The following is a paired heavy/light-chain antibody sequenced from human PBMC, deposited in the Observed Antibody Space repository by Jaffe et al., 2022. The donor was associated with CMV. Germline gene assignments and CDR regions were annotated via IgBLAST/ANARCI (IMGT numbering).Light chain of an antibody. CDR3: NSRDSSGNFVV. Sequence: SDLTQDPAVSVTLGQTVTITCQGDSLRSYYASWYQQKAGQAPVVVIYGKDNRPSGIPDRFSASSSGNTASLTISGAQADDEADYYCNSRDSSGNFVVFGGGTKVTVL. V-gene: IGLV3-19*01. J-gene: IGLJ2*01. CDR1: SLRSYY. CDR2: GKD.
Heavy chain of an antibody. D-gene: IGHD6-13*01. CDR1: GGSVTTTPYY. Sequence: QVQLQESGPGLVKPSETLSLTCTVSGGSVTTTPYYWSWIRQPPGKGLEHIGYVSNSGSTSYNPSLKSRVTMSADTSKNQFSLKLNSVTAADTAVYYCARLFRLRKSATPGKGEIWFDPWGQGTLVTVSS. CDR3: ARLFRLRKSATPGKGEIWFDP. CDR2: VSNSGST. V-gene: IGHV4-61*01. J-gene: IGHJ5*02.